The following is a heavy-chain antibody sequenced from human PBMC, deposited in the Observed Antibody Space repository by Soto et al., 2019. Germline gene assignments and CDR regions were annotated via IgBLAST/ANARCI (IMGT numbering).Heavy chain of an antibody. CDR3: AVYSNYLYYYYYGMDV. V-gene: IGHV1-3*01. Sequence: ASVKVSCKASGYTFPDYVLHWVRQAPGQRLEWMGGFDAGDGNTLYSQKFQGRVTITRDTSTDTAYMELSSLRSEDTAVYYCAVYSNYLYYYYYGMDVWGQGTTVNVSS. J-gene: IGHJ6*02. D-gene: IGHD6-13*01. CDR1: GYTFPDYV. CDR2: FDAGDGNT.